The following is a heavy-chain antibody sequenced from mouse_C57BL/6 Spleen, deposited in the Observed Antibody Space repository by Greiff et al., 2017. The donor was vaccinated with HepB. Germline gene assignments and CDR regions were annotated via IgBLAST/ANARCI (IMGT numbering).Heavy chain of an antibody. Sequence: VQLQQSGPELVKPGASVKISCKASGYTFTDYYMNWVKQSHGKSLEWIGDINPNNGGTSYNQKFKGKATLTVDKSSSTAYMELRSLTSEDSAVYYCARSTTVVATWDWYFDVWGTGTTVTVSS. J-gene: IGHJ1*03. V-gene: IGHV1-26*01. CDR1: GYTFTDYY. CDR3: ARSTTVVATWDWYFDV. D-gene: IGHD1-1*01. CDR2: INPNNGGT.